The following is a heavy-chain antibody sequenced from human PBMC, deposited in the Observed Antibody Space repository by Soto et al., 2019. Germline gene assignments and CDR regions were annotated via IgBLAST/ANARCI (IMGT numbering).Heavy chain of an antibody. V-gene: IGHV1-69*06. D-gene: IGHD2-15*01. CDR3: AGPDPSCSGGSCYFGMDV. CDR1: GGTFSSCA. CDR2: IIPIFGTA. J-gene: IGHJ6*02. Sequence: QVQLLQSGAEVKKPGSSVKVSCKASGGTFSSCAISWVRQAPGQGLEWMGGIIPIFGTANYAQKFQGRVKITADKSTSTDYTELSSLRPDDTAVYYCAGPDPSCSGGSCYFGMDVWGQGTTVTVSS.